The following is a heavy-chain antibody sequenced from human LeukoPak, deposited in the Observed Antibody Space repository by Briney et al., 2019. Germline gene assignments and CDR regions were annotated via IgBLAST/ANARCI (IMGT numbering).Heavy chain of an antibody. CDR2: ISYDGSNK. V-gene: IGHV3-30*07. Sequence: GGSLRLSCAASGFTFSSYAMHWVRQAPGKGLEWVAVISYDGSNKYYADSVKGRFTISRDNSKNTLYLQMNSLRAEDTAVYYCAKISWDGRGTFYWGQGTLVTVSS. CDR3: AKISWDGRGTFY. D-gene: IGHD2-15*01. CDR1: GFTFSSYA. J-gene: IGHJ4*02.